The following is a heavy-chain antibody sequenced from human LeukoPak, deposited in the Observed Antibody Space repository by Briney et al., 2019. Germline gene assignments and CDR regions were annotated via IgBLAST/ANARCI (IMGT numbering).Heavy chain of an antibody. CDR2: ISYDGSNK. D-gene: IGHD6-19*01. Sequence: GGSLRLSCAASGFTFSSYAMHWVRQAPGKGLEWVAVISYDGSNKYYADSVKGRFTISRDNSKNTLFLQMNSLRAEDTAVYYCARILSSAWGELGYWGQGTLVTVSS. CDR1: GFTFSSYA. J-gene: IGHJ4*02. V-gene: IGHV3-30*04. CDR3: ARILSSAWGELGY.